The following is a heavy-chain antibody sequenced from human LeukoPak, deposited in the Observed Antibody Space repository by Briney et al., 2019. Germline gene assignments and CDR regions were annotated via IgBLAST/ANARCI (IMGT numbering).Heavy chain of an antibody. CDR1: GFTFSDYY. V-gene: IGHV3-11*04. J-gene: IGHJ3*01. Sequence: GGSLRLSCAASGFTFSDYYMSWIRQAPGKGLEWVSYISSSGSTIYYADSVKGRFTISRDNAKNSLYLQMNSLRAEDTAVYYCARDGGYCSSINCYLGVWGQGTMVTVSS. D-gene: IGHD2-2*01. CDR2: ISSSGSTI. CDR3: ARDGGYCSSINCYLGV.